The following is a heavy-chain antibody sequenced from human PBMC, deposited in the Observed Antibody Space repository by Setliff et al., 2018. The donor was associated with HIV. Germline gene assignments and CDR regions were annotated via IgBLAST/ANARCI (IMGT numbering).Heavy chain of an antibody. Sequence: SVKVSCKSSGDTFSTYVFTWVRQAPGQGLEWMGGVTPILHTTNYAQKFQGRVTITADISTRTVYMELSSLTSEDTAIYYCARDHQSMLWLDYWGQGTLVTVSS. CDR3: ARDHQSMLWLDY. CDR2: VTPILHTT. D-gene: IGHD2-21*01. J-gene: IGHJ4*02. V-gene: IGHV1-69*10. CDR1: GDTFSTYV.